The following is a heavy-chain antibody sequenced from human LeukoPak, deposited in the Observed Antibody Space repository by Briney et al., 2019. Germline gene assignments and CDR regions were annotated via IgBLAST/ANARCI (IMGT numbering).Heavy chain of an antibody. V-gene: IGHV3-30*02. Sequence: GGSLRLSCAASGFTFSYYGMHWVRQAPGKGLGWVAFIRFDESKKFYGDSVKGRFTISRDNSKNTLYLQMNSLSTEDTAVYYCAKSHLPNAYSGTYCCDYWGQGTLVTVSS. CDR1: GFTFSYYG. CDR3: AKSHLPNAYSGTYCCDY. D-gene: IGHD1-26*01. J-gene: IGHJ4*02. CDR2: IRFDESKK.